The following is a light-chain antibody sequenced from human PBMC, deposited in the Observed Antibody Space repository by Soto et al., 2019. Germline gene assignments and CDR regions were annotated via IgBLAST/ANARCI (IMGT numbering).Light chain of an antibody. CDR2: AAS. Sequence: EIVLTQSPGTLSLSPGETATLSCRASQSVSSSYLAWYQQKPGQAPRLLIYAASSRATGIPDRFSGSGSGTDFTLTISRLEPEDFAVYYCQQYGSSPGTFGQGTKVDIK. V-gene: IGKV3-20*01. CDR1: QSVSSSY. CDR3: QQYGSSPGT. J-gene: IGKJ1*01.